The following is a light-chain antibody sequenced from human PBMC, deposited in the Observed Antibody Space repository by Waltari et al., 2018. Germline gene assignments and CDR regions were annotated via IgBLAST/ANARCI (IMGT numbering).Light chain of an antibody. CDR3: QQSYSSPLT. V-gene: IGKV1-39*01. CDR1: QTVSTF. CDR2: GAS. J-gene: IGKJ4*01. Sequence: DIQMTQSPSSLSASVGDRVIITCRASQTVSTFLNWYQQKPGKAPALLIYGASSLQSGVPSRFSGSGSGTDFTLTISSLQPEDFATYFCQQSYSSPLTFGAGTKVEIK.